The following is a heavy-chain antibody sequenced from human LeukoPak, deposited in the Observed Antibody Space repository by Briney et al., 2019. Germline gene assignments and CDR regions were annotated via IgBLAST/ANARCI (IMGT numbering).Heavy chain of an antibody. V-gene: IGHV4-31*03. Sequence: SETLSLTCTVSGGSISSGGYYLSWIRQHPGKGLEWIGFIYHSGNTYYNPSLTSRVTISVDTSKNQFSLHLNPVTAADTAVYYCARCYYDSSGYYFFDYWGQGTLVTISS. CDR3: ARCYYDSSGYYFFDY. CDR2: IYHSGNT. D-gene: IGHD3-22*01. CDR1: GGSISSGGYY. J-gene: IGHJ4*02.